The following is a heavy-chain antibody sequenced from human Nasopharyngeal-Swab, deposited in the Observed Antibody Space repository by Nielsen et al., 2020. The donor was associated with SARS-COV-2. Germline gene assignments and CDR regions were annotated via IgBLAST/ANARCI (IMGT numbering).Heavy chain of an antibody. CDR2: ISGSGGST. D-gene: IGHD3-10*01. J-gene: IGHJ4*02. CDR1: GFTFSSYA. Sequence: GESLKISCAASGFTFSSYAMSWVRQAPGKGLEWVSAISGSGGSTYYADSVKGRFTISRDNSKNTPYLQMNSLRAEDTAVYYCAKSAGRLLWFGELSPFFDYWGQGTLVTVSS. V-gene: IGHV3-23*01. CDR3: AKSAGRLLWFGELSPFFDY.